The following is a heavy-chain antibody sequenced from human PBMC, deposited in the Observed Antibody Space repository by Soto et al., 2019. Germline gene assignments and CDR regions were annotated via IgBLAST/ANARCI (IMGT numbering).Heavy chain of an antibody. CDR3: ARDRAPWYSSSWYYFDY. J-gene: IGHJ4*02. CDR1: GFTFSSYS. Sequence: GGSLRLSCAASGFTFSSYSMNWVRQAPGKGLEWVSSISSSSSYIYYADSVKGRFTISRDNAKNSLYLQMNSLRAEDTAVYYCARDRAPWYSSSWYYFDYWGQGT. V-gene: IGHV3-21*01. CDR2: ISSSSSYI. D-gene: IGHD6-13*01.